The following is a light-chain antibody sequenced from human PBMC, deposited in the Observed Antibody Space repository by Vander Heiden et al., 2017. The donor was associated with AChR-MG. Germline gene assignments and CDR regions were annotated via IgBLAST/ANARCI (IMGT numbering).Light chain of an antibody. Sequence: DIQMTQSPSSLSASVGDRVTITCQASQDIGNRLNWYQQNPGKAPKLLIFDTSQLETGVPSRFSGSGFGTEFTLTIGSLQPEDFATYFCQQYEDLPPYTFGQGTRVDIK. CDR3: QQYEDLPPYT. J-gene: IGKJ2*01. CDR2: DTS. CDR1: QDIGNR. V-gene: IGKV1-33*01.